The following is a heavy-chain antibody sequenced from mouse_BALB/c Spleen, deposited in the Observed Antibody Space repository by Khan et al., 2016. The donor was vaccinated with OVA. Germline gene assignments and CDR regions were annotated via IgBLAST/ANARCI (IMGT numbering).Heavy chain of an antibody. V-gene: IGHV3-2*02. CDR1: GYSITRDYA. CDR3: ASELGLYYAMDY. D-gene: IGHD4-1*01. J-gene: IGHJ4*01. Sequence: EVQLQESGPGLVKPSQSLSLTCTVTGYSITRDYAWNWIRQFPGNKLEWMAYIRNSGSISYNPSLKSRISINRDTSKNQFFLQLNSVTTEDTATYYCASELGLYYAMDYWGQGTSVTVSS. CDR2: IRNSGSI.